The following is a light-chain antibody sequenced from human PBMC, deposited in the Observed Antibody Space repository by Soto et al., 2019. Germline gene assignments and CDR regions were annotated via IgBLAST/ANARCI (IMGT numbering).Light chain of an antibody. V-gene: IGKV3-20*01. CDR1: QSVSSSY. CDR3: QQYGSSPRK. CDR2: GAS. Sequence: EIVLTQSPGTLSLSPGERATLSCRASQSVSSSYLAWYQQKPGQAPRRLIYGASSRATGITDRFSGSGSGTDFTLTISRLEPEDFAVYYCQQYGSSPRKFGQGTKVEIK. J-gene: IGKJ1*01.